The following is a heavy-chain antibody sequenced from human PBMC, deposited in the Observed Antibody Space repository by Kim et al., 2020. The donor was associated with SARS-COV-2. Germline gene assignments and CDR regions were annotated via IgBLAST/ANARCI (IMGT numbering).Heavy chain of an antibody. CDR1: GFTFSGYT. J-gene: IGHJ4*02. CDR3: ARGGLATINATQGLDY. D-gene: IGHD5-12*01. Sequence: GGSLRLSCAASGFTFSGYTMAWVRQAPGKGLEGVSSISAGSTYIFYTASLEGRFTISRDNAKNSLYLEMNNLGAEDTAVYYCARGGLATINATQGLDYWGQGTLVTVSS. CDR2: ISAGSTYI. V-gene: IGHV3-21*06.